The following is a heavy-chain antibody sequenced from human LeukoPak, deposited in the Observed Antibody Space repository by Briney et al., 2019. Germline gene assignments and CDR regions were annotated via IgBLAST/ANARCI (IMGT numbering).Heavy chain of an antibody. CDR3: ARIVRDLRQLSDY. V-gene: IGHV4-39*07. Sequence: SETLSLTCTVSGGSISSTSYYWGWIRQPPGKGLEWIGSIYYSGSTYYNPSLKSRVTISVDTSKNQFSLKVSSVTAADTAVYYCARIVRDLRQLSDYWGQGTLVTVSS. J-gene: IGHJ4*02. D-gene: IGHD5-18*01. CDR2: IYYSGST. CDR1: GGSISSTSYY.